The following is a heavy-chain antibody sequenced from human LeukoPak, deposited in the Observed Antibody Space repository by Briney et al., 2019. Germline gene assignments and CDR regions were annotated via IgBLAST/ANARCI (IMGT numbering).Heavy chain of an antibody. CDR3: ASDSSSWYYTSSEYYFDY. V-gene: IGHV4-39*01. J-gene: IGHJ4*02. D-gene: IGHD6-13*01. CDR2: IYYSGST. Sequence: KPSETLSLTCTVSGGSISSSSYYWGWIRQPPGKGLEWIGSIYYSGSTYYNPSLKSRVTISVDTSKNQFSLKLSSVTAADTAVYYCASDSSSWYYTSSEYYFDYWGQGTLVTVSS. CDR1: GGSISSSSYY.